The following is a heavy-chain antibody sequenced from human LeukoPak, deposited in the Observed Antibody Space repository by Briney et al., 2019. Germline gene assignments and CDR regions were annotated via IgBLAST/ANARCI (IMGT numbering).Heavy chain of an antibody. V-gene: IGHV1-3*01. D-gene: IGHD3-3*01. CDR3: AGPGLSTIFGVVLPAKDYYYYGMDV. Sequence: GASVKVSCKASGYTFTSYAMHWVRQAPGQRLEWMGWINAGNGNTKYSQKFQGRVTITRDTSASTAYMELSSLRSEDTAVYYCAGPGLSTIFGVVLPAKDYYYYGMDVWGQGTTVTVSS. CDR2: INAGNGNT. J-gene: IGHJ6*02. CDR1: GYTFTSYA.